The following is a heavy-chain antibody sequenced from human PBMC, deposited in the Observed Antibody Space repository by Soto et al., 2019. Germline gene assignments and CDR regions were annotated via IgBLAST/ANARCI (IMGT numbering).Heavy chain of an antibody. CDR3: ASLIARAAAFDI. CDR1: GFIVSSNY. Sequence: EVQLVETGGGLIQPGGSLRLSCAASGFIVSSNYINWVRQAPGKGLEWVSLIYSDGSTYYADSVKGRFTISRDNSKNTVYLQMNSLRAEDTAVYYCASLIARAAAFDIWGRGTMVTVSS. V-gene: IGHV3-53*02. D-gene: IGHD6-13*01. CDR2: IYSDGST. J-gene: IGHJ3*02.